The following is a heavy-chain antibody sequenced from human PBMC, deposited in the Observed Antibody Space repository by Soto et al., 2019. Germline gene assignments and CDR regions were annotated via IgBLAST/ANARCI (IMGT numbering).Heavy chain of an antibody. CDR2: ITPSFGTA. CDR1: GGTFSRYA. D-gene: IGHD3-10*01. J-gene: IGHJ4*02. V-gene: IGHV1-69*13. CDR3: AGGSNVDYSGLDY. Sequence: SVKVSCKASGGTFSRYAISWVQQAPGQGIEWMGAITPSFGTANYPQKFQGRVMITADESTSTAYMELSSLRSEDTAVYYCAGGSNVDYSGLDYWGQGTLVTAPQ.